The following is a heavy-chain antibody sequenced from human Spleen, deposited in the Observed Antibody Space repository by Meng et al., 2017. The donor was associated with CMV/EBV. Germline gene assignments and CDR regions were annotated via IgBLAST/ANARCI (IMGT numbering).Heavy chain of an antibody. J-gene: IGHJ5*02. V-gene: IGHV4-38-2*02. CDR2: VFHTGST. D-gene: IGHD3/OR15-3a*01. CDR3: ARDLDDFWTGYYSNYFDP. CDR1: GYFISSGYY. Sequence: GSLRLSCTVSGYFISSGYYWGWIRQPPGKGPEWIGSVFHTGSTYYNPSLKSRVTISVDTTKNQFSLKLNSVTAADTAVYYCARDLDDFWTGYYSNYFDPWGQGTLVTVSS.